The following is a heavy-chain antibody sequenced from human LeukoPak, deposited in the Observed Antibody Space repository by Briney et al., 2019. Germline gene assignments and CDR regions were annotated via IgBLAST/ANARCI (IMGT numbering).Heavy chain of an antibody. D-gene: IGHD3-10*01. J-gene: IGHJ4*02. Sequence: GASVKVSCKASVYTFTSYDINWVRQATGQGLEWMGWMNPNSGNTGYAQKFQGRVTMTRNTSISTAYMELSSLRSEDTAVYYCASGGSMVRGVNEDYWGQGTLVTVSS. CDR3: ASGGSMVRGVNEDY. V-gene: IGHV1-8*01. CDR2: MNPNSGNT. CDR1: VYTFTSYD.